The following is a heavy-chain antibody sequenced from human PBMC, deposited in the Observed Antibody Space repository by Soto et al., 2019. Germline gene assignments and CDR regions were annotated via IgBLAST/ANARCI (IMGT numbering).Heavy chain of an antibody. CDR1: GGSISSGGYS. J-gene: IGHJ5*02. V-gene: IGHV4-30-2*01. CDR2: IYHSGST. Sequence: QLQLQESGSELVKPSQTLSLTCAVSGGSISSGGYSWSWIRQPPGKGLEWIGYIYHSGSTYYNPSPKSRVTISVDRSKNQFSLKLSSVTAADTAVYYCARVPLPWGQGTLVTVSS. CDR3: ARVPLP.